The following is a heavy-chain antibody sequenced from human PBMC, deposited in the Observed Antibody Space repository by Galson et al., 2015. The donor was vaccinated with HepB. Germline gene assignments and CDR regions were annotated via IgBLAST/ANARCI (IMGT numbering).Heavy chain of an antibody. CDR2: ISSSGSTI. D-gene: IGHD6-6*01. CDR3: ARLAVRYGMDV. V-gene: IGHV3-48*03. CDR1: GFTFSSYE. J-gene: IGHJ6*02. Sequence: SLRLSCAASGFTFSSYEMNWVRQAPGKGLEWVSYISSSGSTIYYADSVKGRFTISRDNAKNSLYLQMNSLRAEDTAVYYCARLAVRYGMDVWGQGTTVTVSS.